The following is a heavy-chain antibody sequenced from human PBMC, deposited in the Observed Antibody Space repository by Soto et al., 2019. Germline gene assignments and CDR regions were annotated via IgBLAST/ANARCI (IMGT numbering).Heavy chain of an antibody. Sequence: VHLLESGGGLVQPGGSLRLSCAASGFTFSDYSMSWVRQTPERGLEWVSTLTRGGTSYYADSVQGRFTVSRDNSKNTVSLQMHSLRAEDTALYYCTKRATTVPTPGNYFDSWGQGTLVTVSS. CDR2: LTRGGTS. J-gene: IGHJ4*02. D-gene: IGHD1-1*01. V-gene: IGHV3-23*01. CDR1: GFTFSDYS. CDR3: TKRATTVPTPGNYFDS.